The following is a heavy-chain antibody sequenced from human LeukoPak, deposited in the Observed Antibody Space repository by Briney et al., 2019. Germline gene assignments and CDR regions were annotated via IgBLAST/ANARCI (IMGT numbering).Heavy chain of an antibody. V-gene: IGHV1-2*02. CDR1: GYTFTGYY. CDR3: ARDISRAAAGGPTDY. D-gene: IGHD6-13*01. CDR2: INPNSGGA. J-gene: IGHJ4*02. Sequence: GASVKVSCKASGYTFTGYYMHWVRQAPGQGLEWMGWINPNSGGANYAQKFQGRVTMTRDTSISTAYMELSRLRSDDTAVYYCARDISRAAAGGPTDYRGQGTLVTVSS.